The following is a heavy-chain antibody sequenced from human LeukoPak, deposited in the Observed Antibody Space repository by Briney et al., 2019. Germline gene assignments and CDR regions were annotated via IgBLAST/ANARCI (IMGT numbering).Heavy chain of an antibody. J-gene: IGHJ4*02. Sequence: PSETLPLTCTVSGGSISSHYWNWIRQPPGKGLEWIGYIYDSGSIIYNPSLKSRVTISVDTSKKQFSLKLSSVTAADTAVYYCARGRRAGSGWPFFDSWGQGTLVTVSS. CDR1: GGSISSHY. CDR3: ARGRRAGSGWPFFDS. D-gene: IGHD6-19*01. V-gene: IGHV4-59*08. CDR2: IYDSGSI.